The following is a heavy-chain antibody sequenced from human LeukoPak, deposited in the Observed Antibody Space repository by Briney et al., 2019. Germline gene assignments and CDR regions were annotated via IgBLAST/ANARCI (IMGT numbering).Heavy chain of an antibody. CDR3: AREGSPSYGMDV. V-gene: IGHV3-33*01. J-gene: IGHJ6*02. CDR1: GFTFSSYG. Sequence: GRSLRLSCEASGFTFSSYGMHWVRQAPGKGLEWVAVIWYDGSDKYYADSVKGRFSISRDNSKNTLYLQMNSLRAEDTAVYYCAREGSPSYGMDVWGQGTTVTVSS. CDR2: IWYDGSDK.